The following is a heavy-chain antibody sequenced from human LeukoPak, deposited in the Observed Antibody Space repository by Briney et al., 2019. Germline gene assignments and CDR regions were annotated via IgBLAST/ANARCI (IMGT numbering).Heavy chain of an antibody. V-gene: IGHV3-20*04. J-gene: IGHJ6*03. CDR2: INWNGGST. Sequence: VGSLRLSCAASEFTFDDYGMSWVRQAPGKGLEWVSGINWNGGSTGYADSVKGRFTISRDNAKNSLYLQMNSLRAEDTALYYCARGKCSGPTVRYYSYMDVWAKGTTVTVSS. CDR1: EFTFDDYG. CDR3: ARGKCSGPTVRYYSYMDV. D-gene: IGHD2-15*01.